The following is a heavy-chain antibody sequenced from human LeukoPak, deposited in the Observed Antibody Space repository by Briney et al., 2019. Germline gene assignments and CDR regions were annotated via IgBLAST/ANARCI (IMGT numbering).Heavy chain of an antibody. Sequence: PSETLSLTCAVYGGSFSVYYWSWIRQPPGKGLEWIGEINHSGSTNYNPSLKSRVTMSVDTSKNQFSLKLSSVTAADTAVYYCARDRPMVRGVIFSSMFDYWGQGTLVTVSS. J-gene: IGHJ4*02. CDR3: ARDRPMVRGVIFSSMFDY. CDR1: GGSFSVYY. V-gene: IGHV4-34*01. CDR2: INHSGST. D-gene: IGHD3-10*01.